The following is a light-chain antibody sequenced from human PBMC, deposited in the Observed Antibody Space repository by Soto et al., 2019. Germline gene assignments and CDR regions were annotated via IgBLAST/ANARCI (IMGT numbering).Light chain of an antibody. J-gene: IGKJ5*01. Sequence: EIVLTQSPGTLSLSPGDTATLSCRASQSLSSSYLAWYQQRPGQAPRLLIYGASSSATGIPDRFSGSGSGTDFTLTISRLDPEDVAVYYCQQYGGSMTFGQGTRLEIE. CDR1: QSLSSSY. CDR2: GAS. V-gene: IGKV3-20*01. CDR3: QQYGGSMT.